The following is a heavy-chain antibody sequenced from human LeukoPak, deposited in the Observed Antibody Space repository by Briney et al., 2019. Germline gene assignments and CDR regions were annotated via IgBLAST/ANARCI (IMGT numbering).Heavy chain of an antibody. D-gene: IGHD3-10*01. CDR3: AIGSGSFKSVSPFDY. J-gene: IGHJ4*02. V-gene: IGHV3-30*03. CDR2: ISNDGSNK. CDR1: GFTFSSYG. Sequence: GGSLRLSCAASGFTFSSYGMHWVRQAPGKGLEWVAIISNDGSNKYYADSVNGRFTISRDKSKNTLYLQMNSLRAEDTAVYYCAIGSGSFKSVSPFDYWGQGTLVTVSS.